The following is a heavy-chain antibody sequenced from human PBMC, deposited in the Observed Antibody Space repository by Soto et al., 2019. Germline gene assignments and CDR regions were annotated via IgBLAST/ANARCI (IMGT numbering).Heavy chain of an antibody. J-gene: IGHJ4*02. CDR1: GFSLSNARMG. Sequence: GSGPTLVNPTETLTLTCTVSGFSLSNARMGVSWIRQPPGKALEWLAHIFSNDEKSYSTSLKSRLTISKDTSKSQVVLTMTNMDPVDTATYYCARSRYYYDSSGYSYYFDYWGQGTLVTVSS. D-gene: IGHD3-22*01. V-gene: IGHV2-26*01. CDR3: ARSRYYYDSSGYSYYFDY. CDR2: IFSNDEK.